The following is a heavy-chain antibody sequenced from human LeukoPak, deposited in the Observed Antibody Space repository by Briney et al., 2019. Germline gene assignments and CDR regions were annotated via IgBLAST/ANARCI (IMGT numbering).Heavy chain of an antibody. CDR2: IYYIGNT. J-gene: IGHJ4*02. D-gene: IGHD3-10*01. CDR3: ARGLVRGNYFDY. V-gene: IGHV4-39*07. CDR1: GGSISSNSYY. Sequence: SETLSLTCTVSGGSISSNSYYWAWTRQPPGKGLEWIGSIYYIGNTWYNPSLKSRVTISVDTSKNQFSLKLSSVTAADTAVYYCARGLVRGNYFDYWGQGTLVSVSS.